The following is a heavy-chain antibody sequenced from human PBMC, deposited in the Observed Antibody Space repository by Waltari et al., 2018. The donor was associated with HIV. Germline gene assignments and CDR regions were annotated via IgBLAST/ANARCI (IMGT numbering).Heavy chain of an antibody. V-gene: IGHV5-51*01. CDR1: GYSFTSYW. D-gene: IGHD3-10*01. J-gene: IGHJ5*02. CDR2: IYPGNSDT. CDR3: ARSAPTYYYGSGSYSWFDP. Sequence: EVQLVQSGAEVKKPGESLKISCKGSGYSFTSYWIGWVRQMPGKGLEWMGLIYPGNSDTRYSPSFQGQVTISADKSISTAYLQWSSLKASDTAMYYCARSAPTYYYGSGSYSWFDPWGQGTLVTVSS.